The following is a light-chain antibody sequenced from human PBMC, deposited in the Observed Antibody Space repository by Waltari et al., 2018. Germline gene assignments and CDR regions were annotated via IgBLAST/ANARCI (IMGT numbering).Light chain of an antibody. CDR3: CSYVGLGTYV. V-gene: IGLV2-23*02. CDR2: EVT. CDR1: SSDGGNYNL. J-gene: IGLJ1*01. Sequence: QSGLAQPASASGSPGQSITITCTGTSSDGGNYNLGSWYQQRPGKAPRLLIYEVTKRAPGTSDRFSASKSGNTASLSISGLQAQEDEADYYCCSYVGLGTYVFGTGTKVTV.